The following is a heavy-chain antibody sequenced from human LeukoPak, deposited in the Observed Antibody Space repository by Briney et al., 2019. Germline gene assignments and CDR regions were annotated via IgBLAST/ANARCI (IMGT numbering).Heavy chain of an antibody. Sequence: GGSLRLSCVASGFTFSSYAMNWVRQAPGKGLEWVSAISFTGSNSYYSDSMKGRFTISRDNSKNTLYLQMNSLRAEDTAVYYCAKAVQRVAATGWDYWGQGTLVTVSS. CDR2: ISFTGSNS. V-gene: IGHV3-23*01. D-gene: IGHD2-15*01. CDR1: GFTFSSYA. J-gene: IGHJ4*02. CDR3: AKAVQRVAATGWDY.